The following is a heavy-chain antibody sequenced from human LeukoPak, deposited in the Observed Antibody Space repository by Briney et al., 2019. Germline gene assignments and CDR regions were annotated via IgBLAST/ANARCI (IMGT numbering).Heavy chain of an antibody. Sequence: ASVKVSCKASGYTLTGYYIHWVRQAPGQGLEWMGWINPNSGGTNYAQNLEGRVTMTRDTSISTAYMELSSLTSDDTAVYYCARALSSLRLYYFDYWGQGTLITVSS. CDR2: INPNSGGT. D-gene: IGHD6-6*01. CDR3: ARALSSLRLYYFDY. V-gene: IGHV1-2*02. J-gene: IGHJ4*02. CDR1: GYTLTGYY.